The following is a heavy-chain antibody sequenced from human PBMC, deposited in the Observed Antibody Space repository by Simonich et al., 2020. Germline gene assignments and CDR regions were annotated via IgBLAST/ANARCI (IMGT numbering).Heavy chain of an antibody. CDR2: VGAYKGNK. V-gene: IGHV1-18*01. J-gene: IGHJ4*02. D-gene: IGHD2-15*01. CDR1: GYTFTSYG. CDR3: ARASRGTWWYYYFDY. Sequence: QVQLVQSGAEVKKPGASVKVSCKASGYTFTSYGISWVRQAPGQGLEWMGWVGAYKGNKNHAQKLQGRVTMTTETSTSTANMELRGLRSDDTAVYYCARASRGTWWYYYFDYWGQGTLVTVSS.